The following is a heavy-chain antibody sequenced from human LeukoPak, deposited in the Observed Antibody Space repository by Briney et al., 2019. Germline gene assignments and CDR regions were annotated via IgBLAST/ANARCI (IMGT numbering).Heavy chain of an antibody. CDR3: ARHWSHSVAQLGRYYWFDP. CDR2: VDTSGRI. D-gene: IGHD2-15*01. J-gene: IGHJ5*02. CDR1: GGSISGYY. Sequence: SETLSLTCTVSGGSISGYYWSWIRQPAGKGLEWIGHVDTSGRINYNSSLMSRVTMSVDTSKNQFSLRLTSVTAADTAVYYCARHWSHSVAQLGRYYWFDPWGQGTLVTVSS. V-gene: IGHV4-4*07.